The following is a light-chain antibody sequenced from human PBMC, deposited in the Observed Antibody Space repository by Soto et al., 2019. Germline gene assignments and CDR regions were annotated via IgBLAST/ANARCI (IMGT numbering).Light chain of an antibody. J-gene: IGLJ2*01. CDR3: ASYASNNNFVL. Sequence: QSVLAQPPSASGSPGQSVTISCTGTSSDVGAYNYVSWYQQHPGKAPKLVIYEVTERPSGVPERFSGSKSGSTASLTVSGLQAEDEALYYCASYASNNNFVLFGGGTKLTVL. CDR1: SSDVGAYNY. CDR2: EVT. V-gene: IGLV2-8*01.